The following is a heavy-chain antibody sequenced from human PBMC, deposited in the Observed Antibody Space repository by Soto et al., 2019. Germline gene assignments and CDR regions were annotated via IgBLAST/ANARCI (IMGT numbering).Heavy chain of an antibody. CDR2: ISSSSSYI. CDR3: ARDLGYSYEFDY. V-gene: IGHV3-21*01. J-gene: IGHJ4*02. Sequence: GGSLRLSCAASGFTFSSYSMNWVRQAPGKGLEWVSSISSSSSYIYYADSVKGRFTISRDNAKNSLYLQMNSLRAEDTAVYYCARDLGYSYEFDYWGQGNLVTVS. D-gene: IGHD5-18*01. CDR1: GFTFSSYS.